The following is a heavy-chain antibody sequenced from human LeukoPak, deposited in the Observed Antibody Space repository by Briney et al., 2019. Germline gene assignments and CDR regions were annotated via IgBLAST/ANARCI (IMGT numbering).Heavy chain of an antibody. D-gene: IGHD3-10*01. CDR3: AKKGRLLWLGESLEQYFDY. CDR1: GFTFSSYA. Sequence: GGSLRLSCAASGFTFSSYAMSWVRQAPGKGLEWVSAISGSGGSTYYADSVKGRFTISRDNSKNTLYLQMNSLRAEDTAVYYCAKKGRLLWLGESLEQYFDYWGQGTLVTVSS. J-gene: IGHJ4*02. V-gene: IGHV3-23*01. CDR2: ISGSGGST.